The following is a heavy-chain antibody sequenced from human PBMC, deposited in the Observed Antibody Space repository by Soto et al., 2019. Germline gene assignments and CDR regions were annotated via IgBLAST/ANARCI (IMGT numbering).Heavy chain of an antibody. D-gene: IGHD3-3*01. J-gene: IGHJ6*04. Sequence: QVQLQESGPGLVKPSETLSLTCTVSGGSISSYYWSWIRQPPGKGLEWIGYIYYSGSTNYNPSLKSRVTISVDPSKNQFSLKLSSVTAADTAVYYCARDTRDDFWSGYYSFNLDVWGKGTTVTVSS. CDR1: GGSISSYY. CDR2: IYYSGST. V-gene: IGHV4-59*01. CDR3: ARDTRDDFWSGYYSFNLDV.